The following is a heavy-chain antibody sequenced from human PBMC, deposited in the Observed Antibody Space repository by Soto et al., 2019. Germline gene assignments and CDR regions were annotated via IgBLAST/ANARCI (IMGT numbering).Heavy chain of an antibody. J-gene: IGHJ4*02. V-gene: IGHV3-23*01. CDR1: GFTFSSYA. D-gene: IGHD4-17*01. CDR2: ISGSGGST. Sequence: EVQLLESGGGLVQPGGSLRLSCAASGFTFSSYAMSWVRQAPGKGLEWVSAISGSGGSTYYADSVKGRFTISRDNSKNKLYLQMNSLRAEDTAVYYCAKDQSPDYGDYGGTAPLDYWGQGTLVTVSS. CDR3: AKDQSPDYGDYGGTAPLDY.